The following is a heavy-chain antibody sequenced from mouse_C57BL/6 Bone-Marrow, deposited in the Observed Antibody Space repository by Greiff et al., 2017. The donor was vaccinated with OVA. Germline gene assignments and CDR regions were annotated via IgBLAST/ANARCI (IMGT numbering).Heavy chain of an antibody. CDR1: GFNIKDYY. CDR2: IDPEDGET. V-gene: IGHV14-2*01. CDR3: ARWDGNYVHWYFDV. D-gene: IGHD2-1*01. Sequence: EVQLQQSGAELVKPGASVKLSCTASGFNIKDYYMHWVKQRTEQGLEWIGRIDPEDGETKYAPQFQGKATITADTSSNTAYLQLSSLTSEDTAVYYCARWDGNYVHWYFDVWGTGTTVTVSS. J-gene: IGHJ1*03.